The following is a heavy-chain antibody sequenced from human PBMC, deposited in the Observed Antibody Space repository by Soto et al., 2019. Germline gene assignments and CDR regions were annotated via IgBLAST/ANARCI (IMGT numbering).Heavy chain of an antibody. CDR2: IYYSGST. CDR1: GGSISSYY. Sequence: SETLSHTCTVSGGSISSYYWSWIRQPPGKGLEWIGYIYYSGSTNYNPSLKSRVTISVDTSKNQFSLKLSSVTAADTALCYCARVWVGAFDIRGQATMV. V-gene: IGHV4-59*01. J-gene: IGHJ3*02. D-gene: IGHD1-26*01. CDR3: ARVWVGAFDI.